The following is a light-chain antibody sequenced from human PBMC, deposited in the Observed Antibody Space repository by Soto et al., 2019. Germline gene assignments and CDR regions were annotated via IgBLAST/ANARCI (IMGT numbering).Light chain of an antibody. V-gene: IGKV3-20*01. CDR1: QSFSNNY. Sequence: EIVLTQSPGTLSLSPGERATLSCRASQSFSNNYLAWYQQKPGQAPRLLIYGASSRATGIPDRFSGSGSGKDFTLTISRLEPEDFAVYYCQHYGTSTTFGQGTKVEIK. J-gene: IGKJ1*01. CDR3: QHYGTSTT. CDR2: GAS.